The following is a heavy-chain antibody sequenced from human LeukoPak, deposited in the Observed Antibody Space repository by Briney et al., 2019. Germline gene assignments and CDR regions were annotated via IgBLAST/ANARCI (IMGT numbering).Heavy chain of an antibody. D-gene: IGHD4-17*01. V-gene: IGHV4-34*01. CDR2: MNHSGTT. CDR3: VRIYGRYFKN. Sequence: PSETLSLTCAVYGGSFSGYYWSWVRQPPGKGLEWIAEMNHSGTTNYNPSLKSRVTISVDTSKNQFSLKLSSVTAADTAVYYCVRIYGRYFKNWGKDTLVTVSS. CDR1: GGSFSGYY. J-gene: IGHJ1*01.